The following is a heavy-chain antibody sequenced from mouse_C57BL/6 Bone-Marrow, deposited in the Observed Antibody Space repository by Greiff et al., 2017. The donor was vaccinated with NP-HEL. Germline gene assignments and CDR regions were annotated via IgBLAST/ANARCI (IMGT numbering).Heavy chain of an antibody. CDR2: ISDGGSYT. Sequence: VHLVESGGGLVKPGGSLKLSCAASGFTFSSYAMSWVRQTPEKRLEWVATISDGGSYTYYPDNVKGRFTISRDNAKNNLYLQMSHLKSEDTAMYYCARDGYYYGSRLFFDYWGQGTTLTVSS. CDR3: ARDGYYYGSRLFFDY. D-gene: IGHD1-1*01. J-gene: IGHJ2*01. V-gene: IGHV5-4*01. CDR1: GFTFSSYA.